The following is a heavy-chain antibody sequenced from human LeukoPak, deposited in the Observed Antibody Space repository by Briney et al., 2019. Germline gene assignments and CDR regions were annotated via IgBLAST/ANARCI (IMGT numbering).Heavy chain of an antibody. D-gene: IGHD3-10*01. J-gene: IGHJ4*02. V-gene: IGHV3-23*01. CDR1: GFTFSSYA. CDR2: ISGSGGST. CDR3: AKERGKITILRGVPDY. Sequence: PGGSLRLSCAASGFTFSSYAMSWVRQAPGKGLEWVSAISGSGGSTYYADSVKGRFTISRDNSKNTLYLQMNSLRAEDTAVYYCAKERGKITILRGVPDYWGQGALVTVSS.